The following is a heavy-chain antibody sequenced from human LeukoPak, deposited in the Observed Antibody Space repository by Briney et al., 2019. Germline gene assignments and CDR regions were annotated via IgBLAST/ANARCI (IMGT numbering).Heavy chain of an antibody. D-gene: IGHD3-16*01. CDR1: GFTFSIYA. V-gene: IGHV3-23*01. CDR2: ISGNGINT. J-gene: IGHJ4*02. CDR3: ARGVSD. Sequence: PGGSLRLSCVTSGFTFSIYAMNWVRQAPGKGLEWVSIISGNGINTYYADSVKGRFTISRDDSKNTLYLQMNSLRAEDTAIYYCARGVSDWGQGTLVTVSS.